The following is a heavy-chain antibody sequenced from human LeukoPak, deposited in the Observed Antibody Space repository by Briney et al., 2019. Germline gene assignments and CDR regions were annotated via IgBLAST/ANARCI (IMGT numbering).Heavy chain of an antibody. D-gene: IGHD6-13*01. J-gene: IGHJ4*02. Sequence: GGSLRLSCVVSGIPFSDFYMNWIRQAPGKGLEWISYISSSSTYTDYAESVKGRFTISRDNAKSALYLQMNNLRVDDTALYYCAAGTAADYWGQGTLVIVSS. CDR2: ISSSSTYT. CDR3: AAGTAADY. CDR1: GIPFSDFY. V-gene: IGHV3-11*03.